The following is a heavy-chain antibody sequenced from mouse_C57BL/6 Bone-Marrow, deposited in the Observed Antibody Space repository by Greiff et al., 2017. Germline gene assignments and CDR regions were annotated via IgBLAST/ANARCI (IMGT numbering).Heavy chain of an antibody. CDR1: GYTFTSYT. CDR2: INPSSGYT. D-gene: IGHD4-1*01. CDR3: ATNWRFDY. J-gene: IGHJ2*01. V-gene: IGHV1-4*01. Sequence: QVQLQQSGAELARPGASVKMSCKASGYTFTSYTMHWVKQRPGQGLEWIGYINPSSGYTKYNQKFKDKATLTADKSSSTAYMQLSSLTAEDSAIYDYATNWRFDYWDRGTTLTVTS.